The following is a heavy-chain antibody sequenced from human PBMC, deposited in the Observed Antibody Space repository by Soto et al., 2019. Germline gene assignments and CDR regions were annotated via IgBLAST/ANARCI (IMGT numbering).Heavy chain of an antibody. D-gene: IGHD3-16*01. Sequence: QVQLVESGGGLVKPGGSLRLSCAASGFTFSDYYMTWIRQAPGKGLEWLSYITYNGDTIYYADCVKGRFTISRDNAHNSLYLEMNSLRAEDTAIHYCARLRPTNTGGTFDIWGQGTMVTVSS. V-gene: IGHV3-11*01. CDR1: GFTFSDYY. J-gene: IGHJ3*02. CDR3: ARLRPTNTGGTFDI. CDR2: ITYNGDTI.